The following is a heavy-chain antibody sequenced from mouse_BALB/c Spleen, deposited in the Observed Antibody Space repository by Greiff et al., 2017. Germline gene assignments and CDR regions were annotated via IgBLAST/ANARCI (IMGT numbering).Heavy chain of an antibody. CDR3: SRDKYYGSRYYAMDY. J-gene: IGHJ4*01. D-gene: IGHD1-1*01. Sequence: EVHLVESGGGLVQPGGSLRLSCATSGFTFTDYYMSWVRQPPGKALEWLGVIRNKANGYTTEYSASVKGRFTISRDNSQSILYLQMNTLRAEDSATYYCSRDKYYGSRYYAMDYWGQGTSVTVSS. CDR1: GFTFTDYY. V-gene: IGHV7-3*02. CDR2: IRNKANGYTT.